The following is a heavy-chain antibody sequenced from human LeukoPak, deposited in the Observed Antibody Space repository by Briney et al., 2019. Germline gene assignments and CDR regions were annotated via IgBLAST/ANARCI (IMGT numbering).Heavy chain of an antibody. CDR2: IKQDGSEK. CDR3: ASGLELDY. CDR1: GFTFSSCW. J-gene: IGHJ4*02. Sequence: GGSLRLSCAASGFTFSSCWMSWVRQAPGKGLEWVANIKQDGSEKNYVDSVKGRFTISRDNAKNSLYLQMNSLRAEDTAVYYCASGLELDYWGQGTLVTVSS. V-gene: IGHV3-7*03.